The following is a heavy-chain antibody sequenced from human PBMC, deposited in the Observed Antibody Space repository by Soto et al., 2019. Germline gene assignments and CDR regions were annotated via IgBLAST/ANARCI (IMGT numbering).Heavy chain of an antibody. CDR1: GYTFIRYG. CDR3: ARGGYYDHTGGKLSHYGLDV. J-gene: IGHJ6*02. Sequence: QVQLVQSAAEVKKPGASVKVSCKASGYTFIRYGITWVRQAPGQGLEWMGWISPYNDYTIYAQKLQGRATMTTDTPARTTAMELSSLNSDYTAVYYCARGGYYDHTGGKLSHYGLDVWGQGTSVTVSS. CDR2: ISPYNDYT. V-gene: IGHV1-18*01. D-gene: IGHD3-16*01.